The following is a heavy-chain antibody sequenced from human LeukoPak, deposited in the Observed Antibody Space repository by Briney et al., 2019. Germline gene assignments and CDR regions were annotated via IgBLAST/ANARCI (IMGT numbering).Heavy chain of an antibody. Sequence: SETLSLTCTVSGGSISSYYWSWIRQPPGKGLEWIGYIYYGGSTNYNPSLKTRVTISVDTSKNQFSLKLSSVTAADTAVYYCARHGGYSYGPFDYWGQGTLVTVSS. CDR1: GGSISSYY. CDR3: ARHGGYSYGPFDY. J-gene: IGHJ4*02. CDR2: IYYGGST. V-gene: IGHV4-59*08. D-gene: IGHD5-18*01.